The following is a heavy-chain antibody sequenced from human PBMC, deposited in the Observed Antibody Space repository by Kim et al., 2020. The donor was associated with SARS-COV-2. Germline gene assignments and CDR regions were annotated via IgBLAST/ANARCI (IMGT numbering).Heavy chain of an antibody. J-gene: IGHJ3*02. CDR3: ARDRNRRGSGSYYVAFDI. V-gene: IGHV1-69*01. D-gene: IGHD1-26*01. Sequence: QGRVTITADESTSTAYMELSSLRSEDTAVYYCARDRNRRGSGSYYVAFDIWGQGTMVTVSS.